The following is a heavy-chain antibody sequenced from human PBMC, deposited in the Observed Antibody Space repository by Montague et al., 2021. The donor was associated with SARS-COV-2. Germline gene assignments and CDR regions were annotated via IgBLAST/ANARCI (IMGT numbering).Heavy chain of an antibody. CDR3: ARDYMVRGAPFSYGMDV. J-gene: IGHJ6*02. CDR1: GGSISGGGYY. Sequence: TLSLTCTVSGGSISGGGYYWSWIRQHPGKGLEWIGYIYYSGSTYYSPSLKSRVTISVDTSKNQFSLKLSSVTAADTAVYYCARDYMVRGAPFSYGMDVWGQGTTVTVSS. V-gene: IGHV4-31*03. CDR2: IYYSGST. D-gene: IGHD3-10*01.